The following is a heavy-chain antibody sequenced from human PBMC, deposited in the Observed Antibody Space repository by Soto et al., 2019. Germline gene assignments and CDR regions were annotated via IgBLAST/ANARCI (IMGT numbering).Heavy chain of an antibody. V-gene: IGHV2-5*02. Sequence: QITLKESGPTLVKPTQTLTLTCTFYGFSLSTSGVGVGWIRQPPGKALEWLGIIYWDDVKWCSPSLKTRLTLTKEPSKNQVVLIMTHMDPVDTATYYWAHSEGFGDYFQHWGKGTLVTVSS. CDR3: AHSEGFGDYFQH. CDR1: GFSLSTSGVG. D-gene: IGHD3-10*01. J-gene: IGHJ1*01. CDR2: IYWDDVK.